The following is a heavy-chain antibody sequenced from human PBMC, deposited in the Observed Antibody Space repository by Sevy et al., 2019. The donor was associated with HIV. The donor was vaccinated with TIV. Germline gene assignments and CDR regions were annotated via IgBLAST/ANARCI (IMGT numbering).Heavy chain of an antibody. D-gene: IGHD6-6*01. J-gene: IGHJ4*02. V-gene: IGHV3-7*03. CDR3: ARDWGVAARRRSGYYFDY. CDR2: IKQDGSEK. CDR1: GFTVSSNY. Sequence: GGSLRLSCAASGFTVSSNYMSWVRQAPGKGLEWVANIKQDGSEKYYVDSVKGRFTISRDNAKNSLYLQMNSLRAEDTAVYYCARDWGVAARRRSGYYFDYWGQGTLVTVSS.